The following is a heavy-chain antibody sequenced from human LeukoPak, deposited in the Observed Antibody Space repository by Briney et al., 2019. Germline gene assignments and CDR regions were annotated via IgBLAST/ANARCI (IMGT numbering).Heavy chain of an antibody. CDR2: IWYDGSNK. J-gene: IGHJ4*02. CDR1: GFTFSSYG. D-gene: IGHD3-10*01. CDR3: ARDPKKYASGSYLDY. V-gene: IGHV3-33*01. Sequence: GGSLRLSCAASGFTFSSYGMHWVRQAPGKGLEWVAVIWYDGSNKYYADSVKGRFTISRDNSKNTLYLQMNSLRAEDTAVYYCARDPKKYASGSYLDYWGQGTPVTVSS.